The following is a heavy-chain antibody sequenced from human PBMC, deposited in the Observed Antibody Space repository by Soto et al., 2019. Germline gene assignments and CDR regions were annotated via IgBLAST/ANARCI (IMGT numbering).Heavy chain of an antibody. CDR3: ARHIYPIVTYYDFWSGYGVAFDI. D-gene: IGHD3-3*01. CDR2: IYPGDSDT. J-gene: IGHJ3*02. V-gene: IGHV5-51*01. Sequence: PGESLKISCKGSGYSFTSYWIGWVRQMPGKGLEWMGIIYPGDSDTRYSPSFQGQVTISADKSISTAYLQWSSLKASDTAMYYCARHIYPIVTYYDFWSGYGVAFDIWGQGTMVTVSS. CDR1: GYSFTSYW.